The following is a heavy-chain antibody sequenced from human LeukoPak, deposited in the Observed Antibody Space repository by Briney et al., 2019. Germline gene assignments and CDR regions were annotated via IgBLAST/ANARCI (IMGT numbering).Heavy chain of an antibody. Sequence: GGSLRLSCAASGFTFSSYGMHWVRQAPGKGLEWVAVISYDGSNKYYADSVKGRFTISRDNAKNSLYLQMNSLRAEDTAVYYCARDSIQLWPNAIDFWGQGTLVTVSS. J-gene: IGHJ4*02. CDR2: ISYDGSNK. CDR1: GFTFSSYG. D-gene: IGHD1-1*01. CDR3: ARDSIQLWPNAIDF. V-gene: IGHV3-30*03.